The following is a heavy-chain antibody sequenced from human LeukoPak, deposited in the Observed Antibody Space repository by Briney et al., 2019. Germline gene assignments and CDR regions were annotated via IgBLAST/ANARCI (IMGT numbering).Heavy chain of an antibody. CDR1: DYTFTSYG. D-gene: IGHD3-9*01. Sequence: ASVKVSCKASDYTFTSYGISWVRQAPGQGLEWMGWISAYNGNTNYAQKLQGRGTITTDTATSTAYMELRSLRSDDTAVYYCARGQPSRWFDPWGQGTLVTVSS. CDR2: ISAYNGNT. V-gene: IGHV1-18*01. CDR3: ARGQPSRWFDP. J-gene: IGHJ5*02.